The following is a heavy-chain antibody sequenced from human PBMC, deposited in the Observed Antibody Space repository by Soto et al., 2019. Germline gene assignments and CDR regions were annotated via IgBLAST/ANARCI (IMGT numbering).Heavy chain of an antibody. D-gene: IGHD3-22*01. CDR3: ARGPYYYDSSDRAWWLDP. J-gene: IGHJ5*02. CDR1: GGSISSYY. CDR2: IYYSGST. V-gene: IGHV4-59*01. Sequence: SETLSLTCTVSGGSISSYYWSWIRQPPGKGLEWIGYIYYSGSTNYNPSLKSRVTISVDTSKNQFSLKLSSVTAADTAVYYCARGPYYYDSSDRAWWLDPWGQGTLVTVSS.